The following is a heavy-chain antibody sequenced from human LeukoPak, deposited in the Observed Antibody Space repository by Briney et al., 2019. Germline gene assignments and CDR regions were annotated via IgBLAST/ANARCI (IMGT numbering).Heavy chain of an antibody. Sequence: PGGSLRLSCAASGFTFNSYAMHWVRQAPGKGLEWVAVISSDGSNKYYADSVKGRFTISRDNSKNTLYVQMNSLRAEDTAVYYCAGTYYYDSSGYSYEYWGQGTLVAVSS. CDR2: ISSDGSNK. CDR1: GFTFNSYA. D-gene: IGHD3-22*01. CDR3: AGTYYYDSSGYSYEY. V-gene: IGHV3-30-3*01. J-gene: IGHJ4*02.